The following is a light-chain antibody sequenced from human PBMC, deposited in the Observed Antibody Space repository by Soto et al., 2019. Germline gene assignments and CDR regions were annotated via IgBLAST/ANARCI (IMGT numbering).Light chain of an antibody. J-gene: IGLJ2*01. V-gene: IGLV1-40*01. CDR3: QSYDSSLSGYVV. Sequence: QSVLTQPPSVSGAPGQRVTISCTGSSSNIGAGYDVHWYQQLPGTAPKLLIYGNSNRPSGVPDRFSGSKSGTSASLAITGLQAGDAADYYCQSYDSSLSGYVVFGGGTKLTVL. CDR1: SSNIGAGYD. CDR2: GNS.